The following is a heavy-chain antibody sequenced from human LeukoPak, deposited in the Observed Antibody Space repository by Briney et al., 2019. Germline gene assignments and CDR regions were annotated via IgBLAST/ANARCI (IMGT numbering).Heavy chain of an antibody. J-gene: IGHJ4*02. Sequence: GGSLRLSCAASGFTFSSYSMNWVRQAPGKGLEWVSYISSSSSTIYYADSVKGRFTISRYNAKNSLYLAMNRLRAGDTAVYYCARDPAPGSPRYFDYWGQGTLVTVSS. D-gene: IGHD6-13*01. CDR3: ARDPAPGSPRYFDY. V-gene: IGHV3-48*04. CDR1: GFTFSSYS. CDR2: ISSSSSTI.